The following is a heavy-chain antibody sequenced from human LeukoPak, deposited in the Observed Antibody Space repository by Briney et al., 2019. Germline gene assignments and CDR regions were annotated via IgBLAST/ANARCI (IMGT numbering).Heavy chain of an antibody. D-gene: IGHD3-9*01. CDR2: IYYSGST. CDR1: GGSIRSYY. J-gene: IGHJ3*02. Sequence: SETLSLICTVSGGSIRSYYWSWIRQPPGKGLEWIGYIYYSGSTNYNPSLKSRVTISVDTSKNQFSLKLRSVTAADTAVYYCARLKSRLAAIDIWGQGTMVTVSS. V-gene: IGHV4-59*08. CDR3: ARLKSRLAAIDI.